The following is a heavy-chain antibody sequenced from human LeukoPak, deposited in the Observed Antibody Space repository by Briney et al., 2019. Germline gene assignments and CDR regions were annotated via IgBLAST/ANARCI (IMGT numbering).Heavy chain of an antibody. D-gene: IGHD3-3*01. V-gene: IGHV1-8*01. CDR2: MSPNCGNT. CDR3: ARRAYDFWSGSQIYGMDV. Sequence: ASVKVSCKASGYTFTSYDINWVRQAPGQGLEWMGWMSPNCGNTGYAQKFQGRVTMTRNTSISTAYMELSSLRSEGTAVYYCARRAYDFWSGSQIYGMDVWGQGTTVTVSS. J-gene: IGHJ6*02. CDR1: GYTFTSYD.